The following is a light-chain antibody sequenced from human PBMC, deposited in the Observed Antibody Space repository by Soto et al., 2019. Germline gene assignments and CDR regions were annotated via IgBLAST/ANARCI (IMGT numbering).Light chain of an antibody. V-gene: IGKV3-15*01. CDR1: QTIYSN. Sequence: IGMTQSPATISVSPGERATLSCRASQTIYSNVAWYQQRPGQPPRLLIYRSSSRATGIPARFSGSGSGTEFTLTINSLQSEDFAVYYCQQYQNLWTFGQGTKVDIK. CDR2: RSS. CDR3: QQYQNLWT. J-gene: IGKJ1*01.